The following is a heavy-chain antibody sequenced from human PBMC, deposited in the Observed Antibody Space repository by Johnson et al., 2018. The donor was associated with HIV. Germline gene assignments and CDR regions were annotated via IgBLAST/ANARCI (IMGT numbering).Heavy chain of an antibody. CDR1: GFTFSVYG. Sequence: QVQLVESGGGVVQPGGSLRLSCGASGFTFSVYGMHWVRQSPGKGLDWVAVIKDDGSETMYADSVKGRFSMSRDNSKNPLHLQMNSLRAEDRAVHYCAKARGYSYGGYAFDIWGQGTMVTVSS. CDR2: IKDDGSET. D-gene: IGHD5-18*01. V-gene: IGHV3-30*02. CDR3: AKARGYSYGGYAFDI. J-gene: IGHJ3*02.